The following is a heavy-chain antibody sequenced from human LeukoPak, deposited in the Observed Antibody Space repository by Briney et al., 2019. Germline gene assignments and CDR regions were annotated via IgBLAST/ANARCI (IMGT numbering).Heavy chain of an antibody. J-gene: IGHJ4*02. CDR2: ISAYNGNT. CDR1: GYPFTSYG. V-gene: IGHV1-18*01. CDR3: ARGYGGAAAVINFDY. D-gene: IGHD6-13*01. Sequence: ASVKVSCKASGYPFTSYGISWVRQAPGQGLEWMGWISAYNGNTNYAQKFQGRVTMTTDTSTNTANMELRSLRSDDTAVYYCARGYGGAAAVINFDYWGQGTLVTVSS.